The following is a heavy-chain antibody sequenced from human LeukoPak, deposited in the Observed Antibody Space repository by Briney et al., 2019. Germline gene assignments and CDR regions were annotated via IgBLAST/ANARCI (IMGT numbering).Heavy chain of an antibody. D-gene: IGHD6-13*01. CDR3: ARSGKYSSSWYDY. V-gene: IGHV3-74*03. J-gene: IGHJ4*02. CDR2: ISSDGSST. CDR1: GFTFSSYY. Sequence: GGSLRLSCAASGFTFSSYYMHWVRQAPGRGPVWVSRISSDGSSTKYADSVKGRFTISRDNAKNTLYVQMNSLRAEDTAVYYCARSGKYSSSWYDYWGQGTLVTVSS.